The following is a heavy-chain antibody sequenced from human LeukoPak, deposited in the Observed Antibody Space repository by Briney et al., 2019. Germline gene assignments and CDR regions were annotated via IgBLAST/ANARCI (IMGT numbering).Heavy chain of an antibody. J-gene: IGHJ3*02. V-gene: IGHV3-30-3*01. D-gene: IGHD2-2*01. Sequence: PGGSLRLACAASGISFSSHWMHWVRQAPGKGLEWVAVISYDGSNKYYADSVKGRFTISRDNSKNTLYLQMNSLRAEDTAVYYCARETPPVVPAAMGGGAFDIWGQGTMVTVSS. CDR2: ISYDGSNK. CDR3: ARETPPVVPAAMGGGAFDI. CDR1: GISFSSHW.